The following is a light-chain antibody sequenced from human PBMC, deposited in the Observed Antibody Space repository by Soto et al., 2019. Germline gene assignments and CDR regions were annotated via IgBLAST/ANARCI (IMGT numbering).Light chain of an antibody. Sequence: EILLTQSPSTLPLSPGERATLSCGAGQSVSSYLAGYQQKPGKAPRLLMYHASNRANGIPARFSGGGSGTDFTLTISRLEPEDFAVYYCQQFSSYPLTFGGGTKVDIK. CDR1: QSVSSY. CDR3: QQFSSYPLT. CDR2: HAS. V-gene: IGKV3-11*01. J-gene: IGKJ4*01.